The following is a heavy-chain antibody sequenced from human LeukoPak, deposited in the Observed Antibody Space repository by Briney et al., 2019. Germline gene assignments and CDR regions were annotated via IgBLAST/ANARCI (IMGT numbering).Heavy chain of an antibody. CDR3: ARGLRAIFGVVINRYYGMDV. D-gene: IGHD3-3*01. Sequence: SETLSLTCAVYGGSFSGYYWSWIRQPPGKGLEWIGEINHSGSTNYNPSLKSRVTISVDTSKNQFSLKLSSVTAADTAVYYCARGLRAIFGVVINRYYGMDVWGQGTTVTVSS. V-gene: IGHV4-34*01. CDR2: INHSGST. CDR1: GGSFSGYY. J-gene: IGHJ6*02.